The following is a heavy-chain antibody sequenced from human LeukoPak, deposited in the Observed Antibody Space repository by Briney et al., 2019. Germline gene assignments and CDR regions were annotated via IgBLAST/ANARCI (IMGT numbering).Heavy chain of an antibody. J-gene: IGHJ4*02. CDR2: IYYSGNT. CDR1: GGSISSYY. Sequence: SETLSLTCTVSGGSISSYYWSWIRQPPGKGQEGIAYIYYSGNTNYNPSLKSRVTISVETSKHQFSLKLSSVTAADTAVYYCARGMREVRLQSPAYIVVVTAHPLPDYWGQGTLVTVSS. V-gene: IGHV4-59*01. CDR3: ARGMREVRLQSPAYIVVVTAHPLPDY. D-gene: IGHD2-21*02.